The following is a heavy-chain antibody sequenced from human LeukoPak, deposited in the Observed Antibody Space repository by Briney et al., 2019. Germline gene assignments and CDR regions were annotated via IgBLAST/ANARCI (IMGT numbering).Heavy chain of an antibody. V-gene: IGHV3-23*01. CDR2: ISHSSSGT. CDR3: TKVINSGYYYYFDY. Sequence: GGSLRLSCAASGFTFSDYYMSWIRQAPGKGLEWVSAISHSSSGTYYVDSVKGRFTISRDNSKNTLYMQMNSLRAEDTAVYYCTKVINSGYYYYFDYWGQGTLVTVSS. J-gene: IGHJ4*02. CDR1: GFTFSDYY. D-gene: IGHD3-22*01.